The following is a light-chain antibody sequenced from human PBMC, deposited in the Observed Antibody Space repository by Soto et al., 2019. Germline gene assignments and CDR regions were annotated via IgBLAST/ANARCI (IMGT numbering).Light chain of an antibody. CDR3: SSYRSSSTYV. V-gene: IGLV2-14*01. Sequence: QSALTQPASVSGFPGQSITISCTGTSSDVGSYNYVSWHQQHPGQAPKLLIYEVTIRALGVPDRFSASKSGNTASLTISGLQAGDEADYYCSSYRSSSTYVFGSGTKVTVL. CDR2: EVT. CDR1: SSDVGSYNY. J-gene: IGLJ1*01.